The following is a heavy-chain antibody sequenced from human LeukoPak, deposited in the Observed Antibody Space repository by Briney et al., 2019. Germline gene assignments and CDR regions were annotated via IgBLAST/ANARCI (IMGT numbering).Heavy chain of an antibody. CDR3: AIEGGIAAAGEGYNDY. J-gene: IGHJ4*02. CDR1: GGSFSGYY. Sequence: SETLSLTCAVYGGSFSGYYWSWIRQPPGKGLEWIGEINHSGSTNYNPSLKSRVTISVDTSKNQFSLKLSSVTAADTAVYYCAIEGGIAAAGEGYNDYWGQGTLVTVSS. D-gene: IGHD6-13*01. CDR2: INHSGST. V-gene: IGHV4-34*01.